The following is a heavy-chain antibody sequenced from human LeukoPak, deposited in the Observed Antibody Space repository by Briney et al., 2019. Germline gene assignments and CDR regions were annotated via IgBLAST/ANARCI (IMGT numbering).Heavy chain of an antibody. CDR2: IRYDGSNK. V-gene: IGHV3-30*02. Sequence: GGSLRLSCAASGFTFSSYGMHWVRQAPGKGLEWVAFIRYDGSNKYYADSVKGRFTISRDNSKNTLYLQMNSLRAEDTAVYYCAKDRLGRSGGYYWDHCGQGTLVTVSS. CDR3: AKDRLGRSGGYYWDH. J-gene: IGHJ4*02. CDR1: GFTFSSYG. D-gene: IGHD3-22*01.